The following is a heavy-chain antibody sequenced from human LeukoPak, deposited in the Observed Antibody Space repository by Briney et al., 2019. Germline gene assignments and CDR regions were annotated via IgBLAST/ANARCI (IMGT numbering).Heavy chain of an antibody. Sequence: PGGSLRLSCAASGFTFSSYGMHWVRQAPGKGLEWVAFVRYDGSNKYYADSVKGRFTISRDNAKNSLYLQMNSLRAEDTAVYYCARDQYSSTGYMDVWGKGTTVTVSS. J-gene: IGHJ6*03. CDR2: VRYDGSNK. CDR3: ARDQYSSTGYMDV. V-gene: IGHV3-30*02. CDR1: GFTFSSYG. D-gene: IGHD5-18*01.